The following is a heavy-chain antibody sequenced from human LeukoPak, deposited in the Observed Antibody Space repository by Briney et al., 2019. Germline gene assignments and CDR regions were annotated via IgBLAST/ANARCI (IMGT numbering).Heavy chain of an antibody. Sequence: GASLRLSCAASGFTFDDYAMHWVRQRPGEGLEWLSGISWNSGSIGYADSVKGRFTISRDNAKNSLYLQMNSLRAEDMALYYCAKDAGATVTTGVFDYWGQGTLVTVFS. D-gene: IGHD4-17*01. CDR2: ISWNSGSI. CDR3: AKDAGATVTTGVFDY. CDR1: GFTFDDYA. J-gene: IGHJ4*02. V-gene: IGHV3-9*03.